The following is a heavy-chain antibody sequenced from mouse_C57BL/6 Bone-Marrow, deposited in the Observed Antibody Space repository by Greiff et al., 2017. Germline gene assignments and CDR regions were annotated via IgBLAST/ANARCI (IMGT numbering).Heavy chain of an antibody. CDR2: ISSGGSYT. V-gene: IGHV5-6*02. CDR1: GFTFSSYG. CDR3: ARLYYGSSLAWFAY. D-gene: IGHD1-1*01. J-gene: IGHJ3*01. Sequence: EVKLVESGGDLVKPGGSLKLSCAASGFTFSSYGMSWVRQTPDKRLEWVATISSGGSYTYYPDSVKGRFTISRDNAKNTLYLQMSSLKSEDTAMYDCARLYYGSSLAWFAYWGQGTLGTVSA.